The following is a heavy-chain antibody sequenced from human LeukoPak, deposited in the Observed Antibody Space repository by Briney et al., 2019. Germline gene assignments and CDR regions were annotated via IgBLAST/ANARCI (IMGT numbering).Heavy chain of an antibody. CDR1: GYTFTEYY. D-gene: IGHD3-10*01. CDR3: ARDPPIGGADVFDI. V-gene: IGHV1-2*02. J-gene: IGHJ3*02. CDR2: INPNSGGT. Sequence: GASLTVSFKAAGYTFTEYYMHWVRQAPGQGLEWMGWINPNSGGTNYAQKFQGRVTMTRDTSISTAYMELSRLTSDDTAVYYCARDPPIGGADVFDIWGQGTMVTVSS.